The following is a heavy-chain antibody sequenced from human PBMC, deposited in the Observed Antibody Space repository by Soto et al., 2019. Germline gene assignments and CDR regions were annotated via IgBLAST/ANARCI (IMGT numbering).Heavy chain of an antibody. Sequence: GASVKVSCKASGFTFTSSARHWVRQAPGQGLEWMGIINPNSGSTSYAQKFQGRVNMTRNTSISTAYMELSSLRSEDTAVYYCARGLGYQRNWFDPWGQGTLVTVSS. D-gene: IGHD5-18*01. CDR1: GFTFTSSA. CDR2: INPNSGST. CDR3: ARGLGYQRNWFDP. V-gene: IGHV1-8*02. J-gene: IGHJ5*02.